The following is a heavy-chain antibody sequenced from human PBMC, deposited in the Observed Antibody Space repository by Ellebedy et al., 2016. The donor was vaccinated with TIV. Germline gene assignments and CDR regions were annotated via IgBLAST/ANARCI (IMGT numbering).Heavy chain of an antibody. V-gene: IGHV4-38-2*02. CDR1: GYSISSGYY. CDR2: IYHSGST. Sequence: SETLSLXXTVSGYSISSGYYWGWIRQPPGKGLEWIGSIYHSGSTYYNPSLKSRVTISVDTSKNQFSLKLSSVTAADTAVYYCARGLGSSWPKADYWGQGTLVTVSS. D-gene: IGHD6-13*01. CDR3: ARGLGSSWPKADY. J-gene: IGHJ4*02.